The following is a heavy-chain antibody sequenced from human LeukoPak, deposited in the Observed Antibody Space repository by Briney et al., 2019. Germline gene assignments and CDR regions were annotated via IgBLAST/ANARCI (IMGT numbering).Heavy chain of an antibody. CDR1: GGSISSTSYY. J-gene: IGHJ4*02. CDR2: IYYGGST. D-gene: IGHD6-19*01. V-gene: IGHV4-39*01. CDR3: ARHYSSGRQGFDY. Sequence: SETLSLTCTASGGSISSTSYYWGWIRQPPGKGLEWIGSIYYGGSTYYNPSPKSRVTISVDTSKNHFSLKLISVTAADTAVYYCARHYSSGRQGFDYWGQGTLVTVSS.